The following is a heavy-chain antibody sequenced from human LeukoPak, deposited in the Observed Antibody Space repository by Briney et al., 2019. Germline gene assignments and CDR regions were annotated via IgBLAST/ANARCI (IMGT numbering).Heavy chain of an antibody. V-gene: IGHV3-74*01. D-gene: IGHD2-15*01. Sequence: GGSLRLSCAASGFTFSDYWMHWVRHAPGKGLVWVSRINTDMSSTIYTDSVKGRFTISRDNAKNTLYLQMNSLRAEDTAVYYCARDLSHCSGGSCYSAHFDYWGLGTLVTVSS. J-gene: IGHJ4*02. CDR2: INTDMSST. CDR3: ARDLSHCSGGSCYSAHFDY. CDR1: GFTFSDYW.